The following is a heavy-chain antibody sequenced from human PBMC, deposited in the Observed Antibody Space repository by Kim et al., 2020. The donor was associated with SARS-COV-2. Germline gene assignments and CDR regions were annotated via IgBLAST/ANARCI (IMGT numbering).Heavy chain of an antibody. J-gene: IGHJ4*01. CDR2: INPHGSP. V-gene: IGHV4-34*01. CDR3: ARGRGISCGWGYYFWY. CDR1: GASFSGYY. D-gene: IGHD3-3*01. Sequence: SETLSLTCAVYGASFSGYYCCWFRHHPGGGLVWFGEINPHGSPNYTTPPQRRVLILVDTSTNKHSLKLSSVTAAATAALYFARGRGISCGWGYYFWYWG.